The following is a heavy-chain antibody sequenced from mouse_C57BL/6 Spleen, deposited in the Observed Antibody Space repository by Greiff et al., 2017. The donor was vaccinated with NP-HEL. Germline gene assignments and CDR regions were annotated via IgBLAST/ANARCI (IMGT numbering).Heavy chain of an antibody. CDR3: AREGAMIRAWFAY. V-gene: IGHV1-22*01. Sequence: EVQLVESGPELVKPGASVKMSCKASGYTFTDYNMHWVKQSHGKSLEWIGYINPNNGGTSYNQKFKGKATLTVNKSSSTAYMELRSLTSEDSAVYYCAREGAMIRAWFAYWGQGTLVTVSA. CDR1: GYTFTDYN. J-gene: IGHJ3*01. D-gene: IGHD2-4*01. CDR2: INPNNGGT.